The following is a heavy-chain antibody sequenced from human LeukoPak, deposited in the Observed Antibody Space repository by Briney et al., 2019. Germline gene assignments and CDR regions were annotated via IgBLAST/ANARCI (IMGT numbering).Heavy chain of an antibody. D-gene: IGHD6-13*01. CDR3: VKVAGYSSSWYADY. CDR1: GFTFSSYA. Sequence: GGSLRLSCSASGFTFSSYAMHWVCQAPGKGLEYVSAISSNGGSTYYADSVRGRFTISRDNSKNTLYLQMSSLRAEDTAVYYYVKVAGYSSSWYADYWGQGTLVTASS. J-gene: IGHJ4*02. V-gene: IGHV3-64D*06. CDR2: ISSNGGST.